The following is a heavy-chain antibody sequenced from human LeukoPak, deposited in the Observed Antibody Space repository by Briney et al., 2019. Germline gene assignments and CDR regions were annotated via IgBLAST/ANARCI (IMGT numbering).Heavy chain of an antibody. Sequence: GGSLRLSCAASGFTFSSYAMSWVRQAPGKGLEWVSAISGSGGSTYYADSVKGRFTISRDNSKNTLYLQMNSVRVDDTAVYYCAKDTPDSRESLTGHWFDPWGHGTLVTVSS. CDR1: GFTFSSYA. CDR2: ISGSGGST. J-gene: IGHJ5*02. V-gene: IGHV3-23*01. CDR3: AKDTPDSRESLTGHWFDP. D-gene: IGHD3-10*01.